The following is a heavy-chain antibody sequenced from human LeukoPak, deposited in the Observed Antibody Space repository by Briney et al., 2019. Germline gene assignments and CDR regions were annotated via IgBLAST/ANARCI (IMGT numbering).Heavy chain of an antibody. V-gene: IGHV4-38-2*02. Sequence: SETLSLTCTVSGYPIGSGYYWGWIRQPPGKGLEWIGSIYHSGSTYYNPSLKSRVTISVDTSKNQFSLKLSSVTAADTAVYYCARGGSYLGHCDYWGQGTLVTVSS. CDR3: ARGGSYLGHCDY. CDR1: GYPIGSGYY. D-gene: IGHD1-26*01. CDR2: IYHSGST. J-gene: IGHJ4*02.